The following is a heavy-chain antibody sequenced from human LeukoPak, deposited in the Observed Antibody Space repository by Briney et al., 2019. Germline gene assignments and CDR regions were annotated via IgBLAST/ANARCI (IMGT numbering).Heavy chain of an antibody. D-gene: IGHD6-19*01. V-gene: IGHV3-9*01. J-gene: IGHJ4*02. CDR1: GFTFDDYA. CDR3: AKDSGSSGWLDY. Sequence: GRSLRLSCAASGFTFDDYAMHWVRQAPGKGLEWVSGISWNSGSIGYADSVKGRFTISRDNAKNSLYLQMNSLRAEDTALYYCAKDSGSSGWLDYWGQETLVTVSS. CDR2: ISWNSGSI.